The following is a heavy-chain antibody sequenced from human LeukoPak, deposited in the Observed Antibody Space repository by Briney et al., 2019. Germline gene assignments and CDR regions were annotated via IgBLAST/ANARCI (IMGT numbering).Heavy chain of an antibody. D-gene: IGHD5-12*01. CDR2: IYTSGST. J-gene: IGHJ4*02. CDR3: ARATPRWDTNGYSGQLDY. V-gene: IGHV4-61*02. Sequence: SETLSLTCTVSGGSISSGSYYWSWIRQPAGKGLEWIGRIYTSGSTNYNPSLKSRVTISVDTSKNQFSLKLSSVTAAHTAVYYCARATPRWDTNGYSGQLDYWGQGTLVTVSS. CDR1: GGSISSGSYY.